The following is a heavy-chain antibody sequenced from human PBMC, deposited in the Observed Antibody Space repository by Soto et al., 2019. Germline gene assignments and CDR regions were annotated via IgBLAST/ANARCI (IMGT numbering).Heavy chain of an antibody. CDR3: ARTTRLVYGYYYYYGMDV. D-gene: IGHD3-9*01. J-gene: IGHJ6*02. Sequence: GASVKVSCKASGYTFTSYYMHWVRQAPGQGLEWMGIINPSGGSTSYAQKFQGRVTMTRDTSTSTVYMELSSLRSEDTAVYYCARTTRLVYGYYYYYGMDVWGQGTTVTVS. V-gene: IGHV1-46*01. CDR2: INPSGGST. CDR1: GYTFTSYY.